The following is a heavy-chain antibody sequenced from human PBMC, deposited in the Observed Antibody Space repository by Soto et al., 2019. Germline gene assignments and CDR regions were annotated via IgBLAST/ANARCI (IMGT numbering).Heavy chain of an antibody. CDR2: MNPNSGNT. CDR1: GYTFTSYD. V-gene: IGHV1-8*01. CDR3: ARRESSRNWYYYEYYGMDV. Sequence: QVQLVQSGAEVKKPGASVKVSCKASGYTFTSYDINWVRQATGQGLEWMGWMNPNSGNTGYAQKFQGRVTMTRNTYVSTAIMALSSPRSAYTEVYYCARRESSRNWYYYEYYGMDVWGQGTMVTVSS. J-gene: IGHJ6*02. D-gene: IGHD6-13*01.